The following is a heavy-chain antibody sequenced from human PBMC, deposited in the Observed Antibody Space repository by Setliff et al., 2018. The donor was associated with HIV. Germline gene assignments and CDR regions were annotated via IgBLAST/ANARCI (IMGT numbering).Heavy chain of an antibody. CDR2: INYSGTT. Sequence: SETLSLTCTVSGDSISSTTFYWVWIRQPPGKGLAWIGIINYSGTTYYNPSLKSRVTISVATSKNQFSLRLSSVTAADTAVYYCARHSGSGYYLIYPWGQGTLVTVSS. V-gene: IGHV4-39*01. CDR1: GDSISSTTFY. CDR3: ARHSGSGYYLIYP. J-gene: IGHJ5*02. D-gene: IGHD3-22*01.